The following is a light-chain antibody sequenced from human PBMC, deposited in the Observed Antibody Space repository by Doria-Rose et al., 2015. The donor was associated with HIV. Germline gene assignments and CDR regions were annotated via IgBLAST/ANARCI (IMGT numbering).Light chain of an antibody. CDR1: QSVLHSSNNKNY. CDR2: WAS. V-gene: IGKV4-1*01. Sequence: DIQMTQSPDSLAVSLGERATINCKSSQSVLHSSNNKNYLAWFQQMPGQPPKLLIYWASTRESGVPDRFSGSGSGTDFTLTISSLQAEDVAVYYCQQYYTIPHTFGQGTNLEIK. J-gene: IGKJ2*01. CDR3: QQYYTIPHT.